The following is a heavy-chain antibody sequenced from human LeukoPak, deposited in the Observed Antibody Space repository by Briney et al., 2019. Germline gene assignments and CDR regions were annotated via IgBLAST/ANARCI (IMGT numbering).Heavy chain of an antibody. CDR1: GGSISSYY. CDR3: AREGPDILTGYRYHYFDY. Sequence: SETLSLTCTVSGGSISSYYWSWIRQPPGKGLEWIGYIYYSGSTYYNPSLKSRVTISVDTSKNQFSLKLSSVTAADTAVYYCAREGPDILTGYRYHYFDYWGQGTLVTVSS. V-gene: IGHV4-59*01. D-gene: IGHD3-9*01. CDR2: IYYSGST. J-gene: IGHJ4*02.